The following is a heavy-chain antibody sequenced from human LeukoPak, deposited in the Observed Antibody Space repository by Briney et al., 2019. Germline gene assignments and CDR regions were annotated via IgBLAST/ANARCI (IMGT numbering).Heavy chain of an antibody. V-gene: IGHV4-34*01. CDR3: AREGSMTARPFVSIDY. CDR2: INHSGST. D-gene: IGHD6-6*01. Sequence: SETLSLTCAVYGGSFSGYYWSWIRQPPGKGLEWIGEINHSGSTNYNPSLKSRVTISVDTSKNQFSLKLSSVTAADTAVYYCAREGSMTARPFVSIDYWGQGTLVTISS. CDR1: GGSFSGYY. J-gene: IGHJ4*02.